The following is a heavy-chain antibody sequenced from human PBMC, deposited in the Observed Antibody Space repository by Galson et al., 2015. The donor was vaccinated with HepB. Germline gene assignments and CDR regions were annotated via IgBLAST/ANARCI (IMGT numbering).Heavy chain of an antibody. D-gene: IGHD3-10*01. CDR2: TYYRSKWNN. Sequence: CAISGDSVSSNSAAWSWIRQSPSRGLEWLGRTYYRSKWNNDYAVSVKSRITISPDTSKNQFSLQLNSVTPEDTAVYYCTRGHRGSASGDWGQGTLVTVSS. J-gene: IGHJ4*02. CDR3: TRGHRGSASGD. V-gene: IGHV6-1*01. CDR1: GDSVSSNSAA.